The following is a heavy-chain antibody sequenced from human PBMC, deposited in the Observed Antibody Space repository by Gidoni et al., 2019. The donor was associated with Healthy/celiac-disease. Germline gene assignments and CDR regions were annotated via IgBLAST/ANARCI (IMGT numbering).Heavy chain of an antibody. CDR1: GFTFSSYA. J-gene: IGHJ3*02. D-gene: IGHD3-10*01. V-gene: IGHV3-30*01. CDR3: ASGLQPFGEGYDAFDI. CDR2: ISYDGSNK. Sequence: QVQLVASGGGVVQPGRSLRLSCAASGFTFSSYAMHWVRQAPGKGLEWVAVISYDGSNKYYADSVKGRFTISRDNSKNTLYLQMNSLRAEDTAVYYCASGLQPFGEGYDAFDIWGQGTMVTVSS.